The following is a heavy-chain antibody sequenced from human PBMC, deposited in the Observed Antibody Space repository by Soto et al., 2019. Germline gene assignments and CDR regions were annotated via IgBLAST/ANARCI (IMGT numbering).Heavy chain of an antibody. CDR1: GYSFTSLD. J-gene: IGHJ4*02. V-gene: IGHV1-8*01. CDR2: MQPSTGRT. Sequence: QVQLVQSGAEVREPGASVKVSCKASGYSFTSLDINWVRQTAGQGLERMGWMQPSTGRTGYAQKFQGRVTMTRDTSINTAYMELTTLSSDDTAFYYCARGVSAGVDYWGQVTLVTVSS. CDR3: ARGVSAGVDY. D-gene: IGHD1-26*01.